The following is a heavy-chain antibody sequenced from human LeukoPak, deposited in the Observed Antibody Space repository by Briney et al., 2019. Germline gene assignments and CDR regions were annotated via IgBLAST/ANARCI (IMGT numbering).Heavy chain of an antibody. D-gene: IGHD6-13*01. CDR3: ASSSWYALDY. Sequence: PGESLRLSCAASGFTFSSYEMNWVHQAPGKGLEWISYISSSGSTMYYADSVKGRFTISRDNAKNSLYLQMNSLRAEDTAIYYCASSSWYALDYWGQGTLVTVSS. CDR2: ISSSGSTM. CDR1: GFTFSSYE. V-gene: IGHV3-48*03. J-gene: IGHJ4*02.